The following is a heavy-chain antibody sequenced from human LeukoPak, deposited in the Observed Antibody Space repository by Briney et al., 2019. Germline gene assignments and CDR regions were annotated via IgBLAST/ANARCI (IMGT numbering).Heavy chain of an antibody. V-gene: IGHV4-38-2*02. CDR2: IYHSGST. Sequence: SETLSLTCAVSGYSISSGYYWGWIRQPPGKGLEWIGIIYHSGSTYYNPSLKSRVTISVDTSKNQFSLRVTSVTAADTAVYYCARDGRSPEMATIVVGLNDWGQGTLVTVSS. J-gene: IGHJ4*02. CDR1: GYSISSGYY. CDR3: ARDGRSPEMATIVVGLND. D-gene: IGHD5-24*01.